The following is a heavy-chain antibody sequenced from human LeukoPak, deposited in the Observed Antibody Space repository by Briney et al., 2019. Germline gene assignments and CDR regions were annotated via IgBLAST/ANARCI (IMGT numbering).Heavy chain of an antibody. D-gene: IGHD1-26*01. CDR1: GGSISSGGYP. V-gene: IGHV4-30-4*07. Sequence: PSETLSLTCAVSGGSISSGGYPWNWIRQPPGKGLEWIGYIYYSGSTNYNPSLKSRVTMSVDTSKNQFSLKLSSVTAADTAVYYCARVRIVGAMVFNYWGQGTLVTVSS. CDR3: ARVRIVGAMVFNY. CDR2: IYYSGST. J-gene: IGHJ4*02.